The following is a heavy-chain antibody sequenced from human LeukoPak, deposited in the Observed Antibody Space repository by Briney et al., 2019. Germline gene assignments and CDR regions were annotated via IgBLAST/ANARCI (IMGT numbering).Heavy chain of an antibody. CDR2: IIAIFGTA. CDR3: ARDQVDCSTTSCYYYYSRMDV. Sequence: SVKVSSKASGGTFSGYAISWVRQAPGQGGERMGGIIAIFGTANYAHNFQGRVTITADQSTSTPYMELSILRSEHTAVYYCARDQVDCSTTSCYYYYSRMDVWGQGPTVTVSS. V-gene: IGHV1-69*13. J-gene: IGHJ6*02. CDR1: GGTFSGYA. D-gene: IGHD2-2*01.